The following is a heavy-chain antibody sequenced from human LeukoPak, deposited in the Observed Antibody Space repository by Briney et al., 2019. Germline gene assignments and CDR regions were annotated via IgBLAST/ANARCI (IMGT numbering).Heavy chain of an antibody. CDR2: INPNSGGT. CDR1: GYTFTGYY. CDR3: ARVAEYYYDSSGYANFDY. V-gene: IGHV1-2*02. Sequence: GASVKVSCKASGYTFTGYYMHWVRQAPGQGLEWMGWINPNSGGTNYAQKFQGRVTMTRDTSISTAYMELSRLRSDDTAVYYCARVAEYYYDSSGYANFDYWGQGTLVTVSS. D-gene: IGHD3-22*01. J-gene: IGHJ4*02.